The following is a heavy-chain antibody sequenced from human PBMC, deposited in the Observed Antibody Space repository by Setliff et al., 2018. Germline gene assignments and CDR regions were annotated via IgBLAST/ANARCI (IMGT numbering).Heavy chain of an antibody. Sequence: GGSLRLSCAASGFTFSSYSMNWVRRAPGKGLEWVSSISSSSNKYYADSVKGRFTISRDDSKKTLYLQMNSLRAEDTAVYYCAKDGGGTYYSRSDYWGQGTLVTVSS. D-gene: IGHD1-26*01. J-gene: IGHJ4*02. CDR2: ISSSSNK. CDR3: AKDGGGTYYSRSDY. V-gene: IGHV3-21*04. CDR1: GFTFSSYS.